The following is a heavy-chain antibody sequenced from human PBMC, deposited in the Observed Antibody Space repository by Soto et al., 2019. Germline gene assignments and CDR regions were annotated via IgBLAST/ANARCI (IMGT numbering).Heavy chain of an antibody. D-gene: IGHD4-17*01. V-gene: IGHV2-26*01. CDR1: GFSLTNGRMG. CDR3: ARMDGDYNYYGLDV. J-gene: IGHJ6*02. Sequence: GSGPTLVNPTETLTLTCSVSGFSLTNGRMGVSWIRQPPGKALEWLAHFFSDAERSYSTSMQSRLNMYKDSSGSQVVLTMTNMAPADTATYFCARMDGDYNYYGLDVWGHGIAVTISS. CDR2: FFSDAER.